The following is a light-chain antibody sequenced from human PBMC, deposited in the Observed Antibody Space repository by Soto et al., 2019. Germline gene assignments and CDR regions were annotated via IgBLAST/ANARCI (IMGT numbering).Light chain of an antibody. J-gene: IGKJ2*01. CDR1: QSVSSK. Sequence: EIVMTQSPATLSVSPGERATLSCRASQSVSSKLAWYQQKPGQAPSLLIYGASSRATGVPARFSGSGSGTEFTLTISSLQSEDFAVYYCQQSGRTFGPGTKLEMK. V-gene: IGKV3-15*01. CDR3: QQSGRT. CDR2: GAS.